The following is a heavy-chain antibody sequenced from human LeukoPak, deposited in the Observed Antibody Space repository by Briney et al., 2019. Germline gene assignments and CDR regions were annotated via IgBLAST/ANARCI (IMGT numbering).Heavy chain of an antibody. V-gene: IGHV1-2*02. CDR3: ARGQSSGPYYYYYGMDV. CDR1: GYTFTGYY. Sequence: ASVKVSCKASGYTFTGYYMHWVRQAPGQGLEWMGWINPNSGGTNYAQKFQGRVTMTRDTSISTAYMELSRLRSDDTAVYYCARGQSSGPYYYYYGMDVWGQGTTVTVSS. J-gene: IGHJ6*02. CDR2: INPNSGGT. D-gene: IGHD6-25*01.